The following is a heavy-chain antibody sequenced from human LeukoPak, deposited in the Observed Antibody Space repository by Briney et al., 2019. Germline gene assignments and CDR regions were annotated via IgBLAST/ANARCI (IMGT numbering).Heavy chain of an antibody. D-gene: IGHD3-10*01. CDR1: GFTFDDYA. Sequence: GGSLRLSCAASGFTFDDYAMHWVRQAPGKGLEWVSGISWNSGSIGYADSVKGRFTISRDNAKNSLYLQMNSLRAEDTALYYCAKDYYGSGPYYFDYWGQGTLVTVSS. CDR3: AKDYYGSGPYYFDY. V-gene: IGHV3-9*01. J-gene: IGHJ4*02. CDR2: ISWNSGSI.